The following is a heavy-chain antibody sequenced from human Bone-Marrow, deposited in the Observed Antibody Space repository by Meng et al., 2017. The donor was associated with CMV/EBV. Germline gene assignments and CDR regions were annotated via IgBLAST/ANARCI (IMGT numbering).Heavy chain of an antibody. Sequence: GESLKISCVASGFSFSDYEMMWVRQAPGKGLEWVSYISSSGTKIKYADSVKGRFTISRDNAKRSVYLQMNSLRAEDTAVYYCGVLAHWGQGAVVTVSS. V-gene: IGHV3-48*03. CDR1: GFSFSDYE. CDR3: GVLAH. J-gene: IGHJ4*02. D-gene: IGHD3-3*02. CDR2: ISSSGTKI.